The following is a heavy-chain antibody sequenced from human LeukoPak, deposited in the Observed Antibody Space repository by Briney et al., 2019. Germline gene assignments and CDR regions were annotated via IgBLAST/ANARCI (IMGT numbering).Heavy chain of an antibody. CDR2: ISGSGGCT. V-gene: IGHV3-23*01. CDR1: GFTFSSYA. Sequence: PGGSLRLSCAASGFTFSSYAMSWVRQAPGKGLEWVSAISGSGGCTYYADSVKGRFTISRDNSKNTLYLQMNSLRAEDTAVYYCAKASYDSSGYYYFDYWGQGTLVTVSS. CDR3: AKASYDSSGYYYFDY. J-gene: IGHJ4*02. D-gene: IGHD3-22*01.